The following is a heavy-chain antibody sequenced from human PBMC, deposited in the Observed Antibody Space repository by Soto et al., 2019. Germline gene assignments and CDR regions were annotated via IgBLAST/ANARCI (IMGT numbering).Heavy chain of an antibody. Sequence: ASETLSLTCTVSGGSISSYYWSWIRQPPGKGLEWIGYIYYSGSTNYNPSLKSRVTISVDTSKNQFSLKLSSVTAADTAVYYCARTTAGTTYYYDSSGYFPFDYWGQGTLVTVSS. V-gene: IGHV4-59*01. CDR1: GGSISSYY. D-gene: IGHD3-22*01. CDR2: IYYSGST. CDR3: ARTTAGTTYYYDSSGYFPFDY. J-gene: IGHJ4*02.